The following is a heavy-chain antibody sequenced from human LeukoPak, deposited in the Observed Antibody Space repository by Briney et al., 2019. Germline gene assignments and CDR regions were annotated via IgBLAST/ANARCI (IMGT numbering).Heavy chain of an antibody. CDR3: ARDSDSSGYLPYYFDY. V-gene: IGHV1-18*01. J-gene: IGHJ4*02. CDR1: GYTFTSYG. D-gene: IGHD3-22*01. Sequence: GASVKVSCKASGYTFTSYGISWVRQAPGQGLEWMGWISAYNGNTNYAQKLQGRVTMTTDTSTSTASMELRSLRSDDTAVYYCARDSDSSGYLPYYFDYWGQGTLVTVSS. CDR2: ISAYNGNT.